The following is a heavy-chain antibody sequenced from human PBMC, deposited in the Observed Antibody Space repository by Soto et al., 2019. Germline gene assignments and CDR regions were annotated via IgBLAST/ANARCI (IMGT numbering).Heavy chain of an antibody. CDR2: IKSKTDVATT. CDR1: GFIFRNAW. V-gene: IGHV3-15*07. D-gene: IGHD2-15*01. Sequence: EVQLVESGGGLVEPGGSLRLSCAASGFIFRNAWMNWVRQGPGKGLEWVGRIKSKTDVATTAYAAPVKGRFSISRDDLRDTLYLQMTSLKTEDTGVYYCTTGLSPVDWGQGTLVTVSS. CDR3: TTGLSPVD. J-gene: IGHJ4*02.